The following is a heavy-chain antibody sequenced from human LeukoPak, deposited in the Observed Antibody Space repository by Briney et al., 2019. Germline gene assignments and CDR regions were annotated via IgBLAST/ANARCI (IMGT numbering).Heavy chain of an antibody. CDR1: GGSISSYY. CDR3: ARGGWSLDS. CDR2: IYYSGGT. D-gene: IGHD6-19*01. J-gene: IGHJ4*02. V-gene: IGHV4-59*01. Sequence: SETLSLTCTVSGGSISSYYWSWIRQPPGKGLEWIGYIYYSGGTNYNPSLKGRVTISVDTSKNQFSLKLSSETAADTAVYYCARGGWSLDSWGQGTLVTVSS.